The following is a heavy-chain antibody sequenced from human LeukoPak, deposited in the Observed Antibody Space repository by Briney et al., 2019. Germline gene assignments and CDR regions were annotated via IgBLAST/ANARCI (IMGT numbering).Heavy chain of an antibody. CDR3: AKVPWGDTSRMVY. V-gene: IGHV3-23*01. CDR1: GFTFSTYD. CDR2: IIGSGHRT. J-gene: IGHJ4*02. Sequence: PGGSLRLSCAASGFTFSTYDINWVRQAPGKGLEWVSGIIGSGHRTYYADSVKGRFTISGDNSKKTLYLQMNSLRAEDTAVYYCAKVPWGDTSRMVYWGQGTLVTVSS. D-gene: IGHD1-26*01.